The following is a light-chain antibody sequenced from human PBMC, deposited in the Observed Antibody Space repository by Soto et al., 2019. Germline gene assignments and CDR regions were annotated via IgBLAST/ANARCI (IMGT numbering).Light chain of an antibody. Sequence: QSALTQPRSVSGSPGQSVTISCTGTSSDVGGYNYVSWYQQHPGKAPKLMIYDVSKRPSGVPDRFSGSKSGNTASLTISGLQAEDEADYYYCSYAGSYVVFGGGTKLTVL. CDR1: SSDVGGYNY. CDR3: CSYAGSYVV. V-gene: IGLV2-11*01. J-gene: IGLJ2*01. CDR2: DVS.